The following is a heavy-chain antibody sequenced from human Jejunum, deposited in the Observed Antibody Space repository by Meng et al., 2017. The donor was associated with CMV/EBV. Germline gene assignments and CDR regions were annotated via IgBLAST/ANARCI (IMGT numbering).Heavy chain of an antibody. CDR1: GVTGYNYA. V-gene: IGHV1-69*04. J-gene: IGHJ6*02. CDR2: INHILGKA. D-gene: IGHD6-25*01. CDR3: ARVTAFYYALGV. Sequence: ASGVTGYNYAIGWVHQAPRQGLGWIGRINHILGKANYAQEFQGRTTITEDKFTGTSFLNLSSLRSEDAAVYFCARVTAFYYALGVWGQGTTVTVSS.